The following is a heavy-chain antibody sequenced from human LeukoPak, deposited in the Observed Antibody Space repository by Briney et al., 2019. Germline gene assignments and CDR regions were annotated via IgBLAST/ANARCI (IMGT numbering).Heavy chain of an antibody. CDR2: IYTSGST. Sequence: SQTLSLTCTVSGGSISSGSYYWSWIRQPAGKGLEWIGRIYTSGSTNYNPSLKSRVTISVDTSKNQFSLKLGSATAADTAVYYCARDRGFGEFFADCWGQGTLVTVSS. J-gene: IGHJ4*02. CDR1: GGSISSGSYY. V-gene: IGHV4-61*02. CDR3: ARDRGFGEFFADC. D-gene: IGHD3-10*01.